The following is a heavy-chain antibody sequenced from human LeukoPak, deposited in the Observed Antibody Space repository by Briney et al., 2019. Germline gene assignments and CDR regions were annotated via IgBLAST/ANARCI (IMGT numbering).Heavy chain of an antibody. CDR1: GFTFSSYG. V-gene: IGHV3-30*18. D-gene: IGHD3-22*01. J-gene: IGHJ4*02. Sequence: GRSLRLSCAASGFTFSSYGMHWVRQAPGKGLEWVAVISYDGSNKYYADSVKGRFTISRDNSKNTLYLQMNSLRAEDTAVYYCAKAIYYDSSASFDYWGQGTLVTVSS. CDR3: AKAIYYDSSASFDY. CDR2: ISYDGSNK.